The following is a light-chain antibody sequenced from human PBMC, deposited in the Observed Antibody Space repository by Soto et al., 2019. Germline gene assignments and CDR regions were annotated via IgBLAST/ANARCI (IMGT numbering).Light chain of an antibody. Sequence: DIVMTQSPATLSVSPGETATLSCRASLRLSTNLAWYQQRPGQAPRLLIYGASTRATGIPARFSGSGSGTEFTLTISSLQSEDFAVYYCQQYHNWPRTFGQGTKVDIK. V-gene: IGKV3D-15*01. CDR2: GAS. CDR3: QQYHNWPRT. CDR1: LRLSTN. J-gene: IGKJ1*01.